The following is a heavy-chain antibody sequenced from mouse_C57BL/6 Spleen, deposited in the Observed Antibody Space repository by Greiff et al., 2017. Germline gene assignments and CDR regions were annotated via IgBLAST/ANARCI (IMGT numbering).Heavy chain of an antibody. Sequence: QVQLQQSGAELVMPGASVKLSCKASGYTFTSYWMHWVKQRPGQGLEWIGEIDPSDSYTNYNQKFKGKSTLTVDKSSSTAYMQLSSLTSEDSAVYYCARRGQAPWYFDVWGTGTTVTVSA. CDR1: GYTFTSYW. V-gene: IGHV1-69*01. CDR3: ARRGQAPWYFDV. CDR2: IDPSDSYT. J-gene: IGHJ1*03. D-gene: IGHD1-3*01.